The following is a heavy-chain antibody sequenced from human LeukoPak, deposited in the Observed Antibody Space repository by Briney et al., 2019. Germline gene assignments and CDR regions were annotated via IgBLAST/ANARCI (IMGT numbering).Heavy chain of an antibody. CDR2: INPSGGST. D-gene: IGHD2-15*01. Sequence: ASVKVSCKASGYTFTSYYMHWVRQAPGQGLEWMGIINPSGGSTSYAQKFQGRVTMTRDTSTSTVYMELSSLRSEDTAVYYCARAGGYCSGGSRYSRPWNYYYYYYMDVWGKGTTVTVSS. J-gene: IGHJ6*03. V-gene: IGHV1-46*01. CDR3: ARAGGYCSGGSRYSRPWNYYYYYYMDV. CDR1: GYTFTSYY.